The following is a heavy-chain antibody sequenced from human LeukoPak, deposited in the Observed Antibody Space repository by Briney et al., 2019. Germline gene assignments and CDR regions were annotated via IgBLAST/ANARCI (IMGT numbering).Heavy chain of an antibody. J-gene: IGHJ4*02. Sequence: GGSLRLSCATSGFTFSSYAMSWVRQAPGKGLEWVSAISGSGGSTYYADSVKGRFTISRDNSKNTLYLQMNSLRAEDTAVYYCAKDGGYVWAYYFDYWGQGTLVTVSS. CDR2: ISGSGGST. CDR3: AKDGGYVWAYYFDY. V-gene: IGHV3-23*01. D-gene: IGHD3-16*01. CDR1: GFTFSSYA.